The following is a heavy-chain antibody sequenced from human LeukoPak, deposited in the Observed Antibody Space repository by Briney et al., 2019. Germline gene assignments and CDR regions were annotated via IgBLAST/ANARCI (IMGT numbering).Heavy chain of an antibody. CDR3: AKDRWELRVYYFDY. J-gene: IGHJ4*02. D-gene: IGHD1-26*01. CDR2: IRGSGGST. CDR1: GFTFSSYA. Sequence: GGSLRLSCAASGFTFSSYAMSWVRQAPGKGLEWVSAIRGSGGSTYYADSVKGRLTISRDNSKNTLYLQMNSLRAEDTAVYYCAKDRWELRVYYFDYWGQGTLVTVSS. V-gene: IGHV3-23*01.